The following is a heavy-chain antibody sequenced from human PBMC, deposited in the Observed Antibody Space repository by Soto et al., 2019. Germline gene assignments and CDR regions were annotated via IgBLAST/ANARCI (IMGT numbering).Heavy chain of an antibody. CDR2: IYYSGST. CDR1: GGSISSYY. J-gene: IGHJ5*02. D-gene: IGHD6-19*01. Sequence: SETLSLTCTVSGGSISSYYWSWIRQPPGKGLEWIGYIYYSGSTNYNPSLKSRVTISVDTSKNQFSLKLSSVTAADTAVYYCARRVMAGLDPDDNWFDPWGQGTLVTVSS. V-gene: IGHV4-59*08. CDR3: ARRVMAGLDPDDNWFDP.